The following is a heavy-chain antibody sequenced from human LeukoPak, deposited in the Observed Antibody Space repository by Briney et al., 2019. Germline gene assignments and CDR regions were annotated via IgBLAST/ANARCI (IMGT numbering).Heavy chain of an antibody. D-gene: IGHD2-2*03. CDR1: GYSLNSYW. CDR3: ARRTGCCSSTSCLDY. J-gene: IGHJ4*02. CDR2: IYPGDSDT. Sequence: GESLKSSCKGSGYSLNSYWIGWVRQMPGKGLEGSGNIYPGDSDTGYSPSFQGQVIISADKSISTAYLQWSSLKASDTAMYYCARRTGCCSSTSCLDYWGQGTLVTVSS. V-gene: IGHV5-51*01.